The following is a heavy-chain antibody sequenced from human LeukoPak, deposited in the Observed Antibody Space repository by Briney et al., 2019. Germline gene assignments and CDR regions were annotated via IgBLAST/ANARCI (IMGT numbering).Heavy chain of an antibody. D-gene: IGHD6-19*01. CDR2: IYSSGST. J-gene: IGHJ2*01. CDR1: GGSINSYY. Sequence: PSETLSLTCTVSGGSINSYYWSWMRQPAGKGLEWIGHIYSSGSTNYSPSLKSRVTLSADTSKNQFSLRLSSVTAADTAVYYCARMGGIAVAGYWYFDLWGRGTLVTVSS. CDR3: ARMGGIAVAGYWYFDL. V-gene: IGHV4-59*01.